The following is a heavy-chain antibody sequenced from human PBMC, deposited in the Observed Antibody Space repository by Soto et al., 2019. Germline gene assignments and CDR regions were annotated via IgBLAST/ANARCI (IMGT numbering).Heavy chain of an antibody. CDR1: GFTFSSYS. CDR3: ARYYYDSSGYYYVFRDAFDI. CDR2: ISSSSSYI. J-gene: IGHJ3*02. V-gene: IGHV3-21*01. D-gene: IGHD3-22*01. Sequence: EVQLVESGGGLVKPGGSLRLSCAASGFTFSSYSMNWVRQAPGRGLEWVSSISSSSSYIYYADSVKGRFTISRDNAKNSLYLQMNSLRAEDTAVYYCARYYYDSSGYYYVFRDAFDIWGQGTMVTVSS.